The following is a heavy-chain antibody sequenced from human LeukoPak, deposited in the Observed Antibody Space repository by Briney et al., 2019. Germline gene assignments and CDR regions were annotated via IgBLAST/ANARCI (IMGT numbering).Heavy chain of an antibody. CDR1: GFTFSSYA. CDR2: ISYDGSNK. CDR3: ARDERIVGRAFDI. V-gene: IGHV3-30-3*01. Sequence: PGGSLRLSCAASGFTFSSYAMHWVRQAPGKGLEWVAVISYDGSNKYYADSVKGRFTISRDNSKNTLYLQMNSLRAEDTAVYYCARDERIVGRAFDIWGQGTMVTVSS. J-gene: IGHJ3*02. D-gene: IGHD3-22*01.